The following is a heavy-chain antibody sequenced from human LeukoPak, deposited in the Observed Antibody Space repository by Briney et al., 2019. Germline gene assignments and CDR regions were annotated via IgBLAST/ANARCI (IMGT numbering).Heavy chain of an antibody. CDR3: ARRTWQGFFDY. CDR2: IYYSGST. J-gene: IGHJ4*02. Sequence: SETLSLTCTVSGGSISSYYWSWIRQPPGKGLEWIGYIYYSGSTNYNPSLKSRVTISVDTSKNQFSLKLTSVTAADTAVYYCARRTWQGFFDYWGQGALVTVSS. CDR1: GGSISSYY. V-gene: IGHV4-59*08.